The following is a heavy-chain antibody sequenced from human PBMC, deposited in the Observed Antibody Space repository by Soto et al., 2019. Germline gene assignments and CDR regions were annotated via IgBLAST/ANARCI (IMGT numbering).Heavy chain of an antibody. CDR2: IIPIFGTA. D-gene: IGHD3-22*01. CDR3: AREPARYYYDSSGYYCEGMDV. J-gene: IGHJ6*02. CDR1: GGTFSSYA. V-gene: IGHV1-69*13. Sequence: AASVKVSCKASGGTFSSYAISWVRQAPGQGLEWMGGIIPIFGTANYAQKFQGRVTITADESTSTAYMELSSLRSEDTAVYYCAREPARYYYDSSGYYCEGMDVWGQGTTVTVSS.